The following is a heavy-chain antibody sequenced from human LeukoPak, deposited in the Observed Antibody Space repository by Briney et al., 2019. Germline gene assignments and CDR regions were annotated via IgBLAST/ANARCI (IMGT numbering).Heavy chain of an antibody. J-gene: IGHJ4*02. D-gene: IGHD2-2*01. CDR1: GFTFSSYS. Sequence: GGSLRLSCAASGFTFSSYSMNWVRQAPGKGLEWIPYIISTGSTTYYADSVKGRFTISRDNANNSVSLQMSSLRAEDTAVYYCATGFWGYCSRNSCPLDNWGQGTLVTVAS. CDR2: IISTGSTT. V-gene: IGHV3-48*01. CDR3: ATGFWGYCSRNSCPLDN.